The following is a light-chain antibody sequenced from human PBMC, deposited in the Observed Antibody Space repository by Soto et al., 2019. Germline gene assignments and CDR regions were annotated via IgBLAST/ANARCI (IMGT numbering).Light chain of an antibody. CDR2: AAS. CDR3: QQASTFPFT. CDR1: QVISSW. Sequence: DIQMTQSPSSLSASVGDRVTITCRASQVISSWLVWYQQKPGNAPKLLIYAASNLQSGVPSRFSGSASGTEFTLTISSLQPEDFATYYCQQASTFPFTFGGGTEVRIK. V-gene: IGKV1-12*01. J-gene: IGKJ4*01.